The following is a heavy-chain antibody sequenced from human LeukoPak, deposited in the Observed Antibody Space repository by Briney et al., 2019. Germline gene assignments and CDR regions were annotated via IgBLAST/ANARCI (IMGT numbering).Heavy chain of an antibody. Sequence: PETLSLTCAVYGGSFSGYYWSWIRQPPGKGLEWIGEINHSGSTNYNPSLKSRVTISVDTSKNQFSLKLSSVTAADTAVYYCARGRATRYSSSWHLFDYWGQGTLVTVSS. V-gene: IGHV4-34*01. CDR2: INHSGST. CDR3: ARGRATRYSSSWHLFDY. CDR1: GGSFSGYY. D-gene: IGHD6-13*01. J-gene: IGHJ4*02.